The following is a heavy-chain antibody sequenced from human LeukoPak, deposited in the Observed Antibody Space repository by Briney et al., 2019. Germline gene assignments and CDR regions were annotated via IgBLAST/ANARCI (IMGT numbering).Heavy chain of an antibody. Sequence: GGSLRLSCAASGFTFSSYSMNWVRQAPGKGLEWISYISSSSATIYYADSAEGRFTISRDNAKNSLYLQMNSLRAEDTAVYYCARGLYYFDTSGYLYYWGQGTLVTVSS. CDR3: ARGLYYFDTSGYLYY. D-gene: IGHD3-22*01. CDR2: ISSSSATI. CDR1: GFTFSSYS. J-gene: IGHJ4*02. V-gene: IGHV3-48*01.